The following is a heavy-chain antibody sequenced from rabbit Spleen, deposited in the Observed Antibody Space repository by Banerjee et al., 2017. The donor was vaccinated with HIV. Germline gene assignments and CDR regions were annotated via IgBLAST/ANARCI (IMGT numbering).Heavy chain of an antibody. CDR1: GFSFSSSGW. CDR2: IYAGSSGRT. J-gene: IGHJ4*01. CDR3: AIDSSDWGEALGF. V-gene: IGHV1S45*01. D-gene: IGHD4-1*01. Sequence: QEQLEESGGDLVKPEGSLTLTCTASGFSFSSSGWICWVRQAPGKGLEWIACIYAGSSGRTYYASWAKGRFTISKTSSTTVTLQMTSLTAADTATYFCAIDSSDWGEALGFWGPGTLVTVS.